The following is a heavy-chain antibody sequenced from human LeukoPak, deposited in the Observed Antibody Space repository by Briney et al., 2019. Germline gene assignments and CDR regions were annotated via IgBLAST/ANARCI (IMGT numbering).Heavy chain of an antibody. CDR3: AKGLTMVRGVIPADY. Sequence: PGGSLRFSCAASGFTFSSYAMSGVRQAPGKGLEWVSAISDSGGSTYYADSVKGRFTISRDNSKNTLYLQMNSLRAEDTAVYYCAKGLTMVRGVIPADYWGQGTLVTVSS. CDR1: GFTFSSYA. D-gene: IGHD3-10*01. CDR2: ISDSGGST. J-gene: IGHJ4*02. V-gene: IGHV3-23*01.